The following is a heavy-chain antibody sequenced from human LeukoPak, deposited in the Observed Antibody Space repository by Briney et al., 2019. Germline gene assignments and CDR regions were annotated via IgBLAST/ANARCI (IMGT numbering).Heavy chain of an antibody. V-gene: IGHV3-7*01. D-gene: IGHD6-6*01. CDR1: GFTFSNYW. CDR3: RRFSRSSSSNY. J-gene: IGHJ4*02. CDR2: IRQDGSEK. Sequence: GGSLRLSCAASGFTFSNYWMSWVRQAPGKGLEWVAIIRQDGSEKKYVDSVKGRFTISRDNAKNSLYLEMNSLRAEDTAVYYCRRFSRSSSSNYWGQGTLVTVSS.